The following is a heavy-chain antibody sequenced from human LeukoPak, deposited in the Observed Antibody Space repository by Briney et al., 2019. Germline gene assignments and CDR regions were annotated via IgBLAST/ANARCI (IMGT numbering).Heavy chain of an antibody. J-gene: IGHJ4*02. CDR3: VGGPIDY. Sequence: GRSLRLSCAASGFTFDDYAMHWVRQAPGKGLGWVSGIRWNSGSIGYADSVKGRFTISRDNAKNSLYLQMNSLRAEDTALYYCVGGPIDYWGQGTLVTVSS. V-gene: IGHV3-9*01. CDR2: IRWNSGSI. D-gene: IGHD3-16*01. CDR1: GFTFDDYA.